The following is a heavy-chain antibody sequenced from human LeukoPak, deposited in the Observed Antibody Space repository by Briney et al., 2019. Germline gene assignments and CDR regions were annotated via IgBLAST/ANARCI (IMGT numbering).Heavy chain of an antibody. CDR1: GFTFDDYA. J-gene: IGHJ3*02. V-gene: IGHV3-9*03. CDR2: ITWNSGSI. CDR3: AKGVGYSYGVAFDI. D-gene: IGHD5-18*01. Sequence: TGGSLRLSCVASGFTFDDYAMHWVRQAPGKGLEWVSSITWNSGSIVYADSVKGRFTISRDNAKNSLYLQMNSLRADDMALYYCAKGVGYSYGVAFDIWGQGTMVTVSS.